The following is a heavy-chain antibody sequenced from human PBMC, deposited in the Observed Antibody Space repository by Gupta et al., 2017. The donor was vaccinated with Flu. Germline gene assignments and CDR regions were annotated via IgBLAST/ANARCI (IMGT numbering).Heavy chain of an antibody. CDR1: GGSFSGYY. J-gene: IGHJ5*02. CDR2: INHSGST. CDR3: ARGHIGVVTARGWFDP. Sequence: QVQLQQWGAGLLKPSETLSLTCAVYGGSFSGYYWSWIRQPPGKGLEWIGEINHSGSTNYNPSLKSRVTISVDTSKNQFSLKLSSVTAADTAVYYCARGHIGVVTARGWFDPWGQGTLVTVSS. V-gene: IGHV4-34*01. D-gene: IGHD2-21*02.